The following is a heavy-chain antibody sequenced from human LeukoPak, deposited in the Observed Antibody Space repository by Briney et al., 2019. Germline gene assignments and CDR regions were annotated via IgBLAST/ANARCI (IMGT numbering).Heavy chain of an antibody. V-gene: IGHV3-7*01. J-gene: IGHJ5*02. CDR2: IKEDGSEK. CDR3: ARDRGLAAAGTVGWFDP. CDR1: GFPLSNFW. D-gene: IGHD6-13*01. Sequence: GSLRLSCAASGFPLSNFWMTWVRQAPGKGLQWVASIKEDGSEKHYVDSVRGRFAISRDNAKNSLYLQMNSLRVEDTAAYYCARDRGLAAAGTVGWFDPWGQGTLVTVSS.